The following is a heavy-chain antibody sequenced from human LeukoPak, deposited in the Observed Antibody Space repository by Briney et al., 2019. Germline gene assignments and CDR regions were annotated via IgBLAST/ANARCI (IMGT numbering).Heavy chain of an antibody. CDR3: ARAERRGFGENPDY. Sequence: PGGSLRLSCAASGFTFSSYAMSWVRQAPGKGLEWVSGISGSGGSTYYADSVEGRFTISRDNSKNTLYLQMNSLRAEDTAVYYCARAERRGFGENPDYWGQGTLVTVSS. J-gene: IGHJ4*02. CDR1: GFTFSSYA. D-gene: IGHD3-10*01. V-gene: IGHV3-23*01. CDR2: ISGSGGST.